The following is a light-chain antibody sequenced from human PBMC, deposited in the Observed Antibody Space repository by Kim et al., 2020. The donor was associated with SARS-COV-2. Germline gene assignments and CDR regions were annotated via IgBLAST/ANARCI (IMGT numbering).Light chain of an antibody. V-gene: IGKV1-27*01. CDR2: AAS. J-gene: IGKJ1*01. Sequence: GDRVTITCRASQGIANSLAWYQQKPGKVPKLLVYAASALQSGVPSRFSGNGSGTDFTLTISSLQPEDVATYYCQKYNSAPWTFGQGTKVEIK. CDR1: QGIANS. CDR3: QKYNSAPWT.